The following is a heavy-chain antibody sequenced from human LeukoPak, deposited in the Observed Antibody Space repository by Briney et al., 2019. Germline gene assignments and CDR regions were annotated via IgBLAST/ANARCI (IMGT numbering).Heavy chain of an antibody. J-gene: IGHJ4*02. CDR1: GFTFRNYA. V-gene: IGHV3-23*01. Sequence: PGGSLRLSCAASGFTFRNYAMTWARQAPGKGLEWVSVISGSNGNTYYADSVKGRFTISRDNSKNTLYLQMNSLRAEDTAVYYCAKDAFFGVVTDWGQGTLVTVSS. D-gene: IGHD3-3*01. CDR3: AKDAFFGVVTD. CDR2: ISGSNGNT.